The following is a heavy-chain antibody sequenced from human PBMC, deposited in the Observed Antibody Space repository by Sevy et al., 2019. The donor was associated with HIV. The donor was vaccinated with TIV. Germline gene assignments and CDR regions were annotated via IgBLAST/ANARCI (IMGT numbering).Heavy chain of an antibody. CDR1: GFTFSSYA. Sequence: GGYLRLSCSASGFTFSSYAMHWVRQAPGKGLEYISAISSNGGSTYYADSVKGRFTISRDNSKNMLYLQMSSLRHEDTAVDYCVKSRAETGYWGQGTLVTVSS. CDR2: ISSNGGST. J-gene: IGHJ4*02. CDR3: VKSRAETGY. V-gene: IGHV3-64D*06.